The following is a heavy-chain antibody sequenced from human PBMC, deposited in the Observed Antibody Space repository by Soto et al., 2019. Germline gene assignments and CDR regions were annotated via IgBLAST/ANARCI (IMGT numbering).Heavy chain of an antibody. Sequence: GGSLRLSCAASGFTFSSYAMSWVRQAPGKGLEWVSAISGSGGSTYYADSVKGRFTISRDNSKNTLYLQMNSLRAEDTAVYYCAKDQGSSWYVPYYYYYGMDVWGQGTTVTVSS. CDR3: AKDQGSSWYVPYYYYYGMDV. J-gene: IGHJ6*02. D-gene: IGHD6-13*01. CDR1: GFTFSSYA. V-gene: IGHV3-23*01. CDR2: ISGSGGST.